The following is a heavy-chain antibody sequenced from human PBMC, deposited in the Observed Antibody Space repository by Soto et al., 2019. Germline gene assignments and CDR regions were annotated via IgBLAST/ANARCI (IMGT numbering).Heavy chain of an antibody. CDR3: AADPIYDILTGYWYYYGMDV. V-gene: IGHV1-58*01. J-gene: IGHJ6*02. CDR1: GFTFTSSA. Sequence: GASVKVSCKASGFTFTSSAVQWVRQARGQRLEWIGWIVVGSGNTNYAQKFQERVTITRDMSTSTAYMELSSLRSEDTAVYYCAADPIYDILTGYWYYYGMDVRGQGTTVTVSS. D-gene: IGHD3-9*01. CDR2: IVVGSGNT.